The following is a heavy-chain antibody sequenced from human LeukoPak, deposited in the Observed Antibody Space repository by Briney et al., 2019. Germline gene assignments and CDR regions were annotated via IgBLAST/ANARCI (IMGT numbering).Heavy chain of an antibody. CDR2: MYTSGST. V-gene: IGHV4-4*07. CDR3: ARDHYGSGSYKSYFDN. Sequence: PSETLSLTCTVSGGSISSYYWGWLRQPAGKGLEWIGRMYTSGSTKYSPSLKSRVTISADNSKNQLSLKLTSVTAADTAVYYCARDHYGSGSYKSYFDNWGQGTQVTVSS. CDR1: GGSISSYY. D-gene: IGHD3-10*01. J-gene: IGHJ4*02.